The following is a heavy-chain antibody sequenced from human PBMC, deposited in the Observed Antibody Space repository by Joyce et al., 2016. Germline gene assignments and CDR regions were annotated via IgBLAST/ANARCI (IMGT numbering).Heavy chain of an antibody. CDR1: GYSFIRYG. V-gene: IGHV1-18*04. CDR2: ISNANGNT. CDR3: ARDGVRGATAATFSDY. J-gene: IGHJ4*02. Sequence: QVQVVQSGAEVKKPGASVKVSCKTSGYSFIRYGLHWVRQAPGQGLEWMGWISNANGNTNYAQKFQGRVTVTTSTSTRTVYMDMRTLRSDDTAVYYCARDGVRGATAATFSDYWGQGTRVTVSS. D-gene: IGHD6-25*01.